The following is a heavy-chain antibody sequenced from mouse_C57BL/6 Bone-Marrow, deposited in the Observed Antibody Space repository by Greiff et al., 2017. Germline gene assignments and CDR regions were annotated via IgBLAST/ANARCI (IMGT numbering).Heavy chain of an antibody. CDR1: GYTFTDYY. Sequence: QVQLQQSGPELVKPGASVKISCKASGYTFTDYYINWVKQRPGQGLEWIGWFYPGSGNTTYNEKFKGKATLTVDTSSSTAYMQLSSLSSEDSAVYFCARCYYGSSTAMDYWGQGTSVTVSS. V-gene: IGHV1-84*01. J-gene: IGHJ4*01. D-gene: IGHD1-1*01. CDR3: ARCYYGSSTAMDY. CDR2: FYPGSGNT.